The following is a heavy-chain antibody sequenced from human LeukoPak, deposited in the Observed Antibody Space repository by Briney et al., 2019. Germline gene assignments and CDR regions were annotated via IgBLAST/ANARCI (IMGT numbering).Heavy chain of an antibody. CDR2: ISYDGSNK. V-gene: IGHV3-30-3*01. Sequence: GGSLRLSCAASGFTFSSYAMHWVRQAPGKGLEWVAVISYDGSNKYYADSVKGRFTISRDNSKNTLYLQMNSLRAEDTAVYYCARDSSPPSSSWPDHDAFDIWGQGTMVTVSS. D-gene: IGHD6-13*01. CDR1: GFTFSSYA. CDR3: ARDSSPPSSSWPDHDAFDI. J-gene: IGHJ3*02.